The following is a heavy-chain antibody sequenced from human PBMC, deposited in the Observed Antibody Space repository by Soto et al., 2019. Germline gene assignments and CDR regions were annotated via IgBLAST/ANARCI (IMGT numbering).Heavy chain of an antibody. CDR3: ARDLRGGCFDP. CDR2: IYYNGST. CDR1: GGSISSYY. D-gene: IGHD3-10*01. Sequence: PSETLSLTCTVSGGSISSYYWSWIRQPPGKGLEWIGYIYYNGSTNYNPSFKSRVTISVDKSMHQFSLKLTSVTAADTAVYYCARDLRGGCFDPWGQGALVTVSS. V-gene: IGHV4-59*01. J-gene: IGHJ5*02.